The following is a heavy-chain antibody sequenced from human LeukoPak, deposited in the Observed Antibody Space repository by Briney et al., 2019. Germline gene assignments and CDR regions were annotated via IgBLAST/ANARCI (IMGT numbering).Heavy chain of an antibody. D-gene: IGHD2-8*01. CDR2: IYYSGYT. J-gene: IGHJ4*02. CDR3: ARGYCTNGVCYKTFDY. V-gene: IGHV4-59*01. CDR1: GGSISSYY. Sequence: SETLSLTCTVSGGSISSYYWSWIRQPPGKGLKWIGNIYYSGYTTYSPSLRSRVTISVDTSKNQFSLKLSSVTAADTAVYYCARGYCTNGVCYKTFDYWGQGTLVTVSS.